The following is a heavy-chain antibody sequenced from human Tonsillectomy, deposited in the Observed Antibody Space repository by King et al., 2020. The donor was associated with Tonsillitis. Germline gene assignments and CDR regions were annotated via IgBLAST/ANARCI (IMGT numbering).Heavy chain of an antibody. CDR1: GGSISSYY. D-gene: IGHD1-7*01. CDR3: ARESGTTFDY. CDR2: IYYSGST. V-gene: IGHV4-59*01. Sequence: QLQESGPGLVKPSETLSLTCTVSGGSISSYYWSWIRQPPGKGLEWIGYIYYSGSTNYNPSLKSRVTISVDTSKNQFSLKLSSVTAADTAVYYCARESGTTFDYWGQGTLVTVSS. J-gene: IGHJ4*02.